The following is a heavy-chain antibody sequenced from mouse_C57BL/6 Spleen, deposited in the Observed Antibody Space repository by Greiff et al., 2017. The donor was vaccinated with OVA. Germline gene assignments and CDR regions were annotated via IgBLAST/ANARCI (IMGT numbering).Heavy chain of an antibody. J-gene: IGHJ2*01. CDR2: IDPSDSYT. CDR1: GYTFTSYW. Sequence: QVQLQQPGAELVMPGASVKLSCKASGYTFTSYWMHWVKQRPGQGLEWIGEIDPSDSYTNYNQKFKGKSTLSVDKSSSTAYMQLSGLTSEDTAVYYCARGIRDYWGQGTTLTVSS. V-gene: IGHV1-69*01. CDR3: ARGIRDY.